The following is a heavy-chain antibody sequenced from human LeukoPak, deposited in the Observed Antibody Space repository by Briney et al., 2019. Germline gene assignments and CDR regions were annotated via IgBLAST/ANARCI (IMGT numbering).Heavy chain of an antibody. V-gene: IGHV1-18*01. D-gene: IGHD3-22*01. Sequence: ASVKVSCXASGYTFTSYGISWVRQAPGQGLEWMGWISAYNGNTNYAQKLQGRVTMTTDTSTSTAYMELRSLRSDDTAVYYCARGAYTPDYYDSSGSFDYWGQGTLVTVSS. J-gene: IGHJ4*02. CDR2: ISAYNGNT. CDR3: ARGAYTPDYYDSSGSFDY. CDR1: GYTFTSYG.